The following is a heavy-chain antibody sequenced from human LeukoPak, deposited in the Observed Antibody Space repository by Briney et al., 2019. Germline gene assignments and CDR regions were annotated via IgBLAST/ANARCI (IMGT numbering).Heavy chain of an antibody. V-gene: IGHV3-23*01. CDR3: TMQPLLAGTIDS. CDR1: GFTFNTYA. CDR2: IDYGGGAT. J-gene: IGHJ4*02. Sequence: PGGSLRLSCAASGFTFNTYAMNWVRQTPGKGLEWVSSIDYGGGATYYADSVKGRFTISRDNSKSTLYLEMNNLRAEDTALYYCTMQPLLAGTIDSWCQGTLVTVSS. D-gene: IGHD3-9*01.